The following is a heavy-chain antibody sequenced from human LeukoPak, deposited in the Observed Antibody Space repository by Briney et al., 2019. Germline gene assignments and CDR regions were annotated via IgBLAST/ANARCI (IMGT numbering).Heavy chain of an antibody. CDR1: GFTFSSYG. CDR2: IWYDGSNK. CDR3: ARGRGTTVTAAANY. Sequence: GGSLRLSCAASGFTFSSYGMHWVRQAPGKGLEWVAVIWYDGSNKYYADSVKGRFTISRDNSKNTLYLQMNSLRAEDTAVYYCARGRGTTVTAAANYWGQGTLVTVSS. D-gene: IGHD4-17*01. J-gene: IGHJ4*02. V-gene: IGHV3-33*01.